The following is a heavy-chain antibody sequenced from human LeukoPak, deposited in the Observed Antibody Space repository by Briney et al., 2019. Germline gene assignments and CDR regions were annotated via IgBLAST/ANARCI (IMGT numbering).Heavy chain of an antibody. CDR2: IHPKTGVT. Sequence: GASVKVSCKASGYSFTGHYLHWLRQAPGQGLEWMAWIHPKTGVTNYAERFQGRLSLTRDTSTSTLYMELNSLTSDDTAVYYCARDHNWGPDYWGQGTLVSVSS. D-gene: IGHD7-27*01. CDR3: ARDHNWGPDY. CDR1: GYSFTGHY. V-gene: IGHV1-2*02. J-gene: IGHJ4*02.